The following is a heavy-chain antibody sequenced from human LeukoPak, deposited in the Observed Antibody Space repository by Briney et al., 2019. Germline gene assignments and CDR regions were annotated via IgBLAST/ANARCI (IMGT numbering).Heavy chain of an antibody. CDR3: ARVAITIFGEYMDV. V-gene: IGHV4-61*02. CDR2: IYTSGST. Sequence: PSETLSLTCTVSGGSISSGSYYWSWIRQPAGKGLEWIGRIYTSGSTNYNPSLKSRVTISVDTSKNQFSLKLSSVTAADTAVYCCARVAITIFGEYMDVWGKGTTVTVSS. J-gene: IGHJ6*03. D-gene: IGHD3-3*01. CDR1: GGSISSGSYY.